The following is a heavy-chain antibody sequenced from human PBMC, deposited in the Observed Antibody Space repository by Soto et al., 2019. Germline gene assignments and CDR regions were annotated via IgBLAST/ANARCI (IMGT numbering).Heavy chain of an antibody. Sequence: EVQLLESGGGLVQPGGSLRLSCAASGFTFSSYAMSWVRQAPGKGLEWVSAISGSGGSTYYADSVKGRFTISRDNSKNTLYRHRNRLSAWDTGVYYSAKGAPLYCGGGSGSVDEAESFQHWGQGTLVTVSS. V-gene: IGHV3-23*01. CDR1: GFTFSSYA. CDR2: ISGSGGST. J-gene: IGHJ1*01. CDR3: AKGAPLYCGGGSGSVDEAESFQH. D-gene: IGHD2-15*01.